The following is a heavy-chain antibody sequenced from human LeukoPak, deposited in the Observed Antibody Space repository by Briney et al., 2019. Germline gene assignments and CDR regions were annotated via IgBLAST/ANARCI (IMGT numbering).Heavy chain of an antibody. D-gene: IGHD1-1*01. CDR3: ARDWNYYSC. CDR2: ISSSSGSI. V-gene: IGHV3-21*01. J-gene: IGHJ4*02. Sequence: GGSLRLSCAASGFTFSSYSMNWVRQASGKGLEWVSSISSSSGSIYYTDSVKGRFTISRDNAKNSLYLQMNSLRAEDTAVYYCARDWNYYSCWGQGTLVTVSS. CDR1: GFTFSSYS.